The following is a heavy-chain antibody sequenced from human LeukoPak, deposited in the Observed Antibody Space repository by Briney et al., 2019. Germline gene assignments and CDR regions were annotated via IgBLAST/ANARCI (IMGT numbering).Heavy chain of an antibody. V-gene: IGHV4-59*12. CDR2: IYYSGST. J-gene: IGHJ4*02. Sequence: SETLSLTCTVSGGSISRYYWSWIRQPPGKGLEWIGYIYYSGSTNYNPSLKSRVTISVDTSKNQFSLKLSSVTAADTAVYYCAREAQWLVLYYFDYWGQGTLVTVSS. CDR3: AREAQWLVLYYFDY. CDR1: GGSISRYY. D-gene: IGHD6-19*01.